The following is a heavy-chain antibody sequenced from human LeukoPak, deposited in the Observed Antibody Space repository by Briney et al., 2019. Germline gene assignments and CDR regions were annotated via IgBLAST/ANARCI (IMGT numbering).Heavy chain of an antibody. D-gene: IGHD5-12*01. CDR2: ISSSSSTI. V-gene: IGHV3-48*01. Sequence: GGSLRLSCAASGFTFSSYSMNWVRQAPGKGLEWVSYISSSSSTIYCSDSVKGRFTISRDNAKNSLYLQINSLRAEDTAVYYCAGGAPIPYWGQGTLVTVSS. J-gene: IGHJ4*02. CDR3: AGGAPIPY. CDR1: GFTFSSYS.